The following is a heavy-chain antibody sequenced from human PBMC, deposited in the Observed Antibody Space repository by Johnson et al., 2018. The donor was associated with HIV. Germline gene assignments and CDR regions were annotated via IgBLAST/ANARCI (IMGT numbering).Heavy chain of an antibody. CDR1: GFTFSSYA. V-gene: IGHV3-23*04. CDR3: ARGRIYGAFAFDI. Sequence: VQLVESGGGVVQPGGSLRLSCAASGFTFSSYAMSWVRQAPGKGLEWVSGIVGSGGSTYYADSVKGRFTISRDNSKNSLYLQMNSLRAEDTAVYYCARGRIYGAFAFDIWGLGTEVNVSS. J-gene: IGHJ3*02. CDR2: IVGSGGST. D-gene: IGHD3-10*01.